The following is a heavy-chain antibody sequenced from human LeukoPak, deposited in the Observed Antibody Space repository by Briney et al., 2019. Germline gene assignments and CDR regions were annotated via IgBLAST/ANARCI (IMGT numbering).Heavy chain of an antibody. CDR1: GGSISSYY. CDR3: ARAGYYHYMDV. Sequence: SETMSLTCTVSGGSISSYYWSWIRQPPGKGLEWIGYIYYSGSTNYNPSLKSRVTISVDTSKNQFSLKLSSVTAADTAVYYCARAGYYHYMDVWGKGTTVTVSS. CDR2: IYYSGST. J-gene: IGHJ6*03. V-gene: IGHV4-59*01.